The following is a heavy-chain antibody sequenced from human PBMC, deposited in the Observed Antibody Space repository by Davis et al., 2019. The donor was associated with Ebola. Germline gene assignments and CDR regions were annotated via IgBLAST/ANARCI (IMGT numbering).Heavy chain of an antibody. J-gene: IGHJ4*02. Sequence: ASVKVSCKASGYTFTSYGISWVRQAPGQGLEWMGWISAYNGNTNYAQKLQGRVTITADESTSTAYMELSSLRSEDTAVYYCARGQVRRYYYETSGYSSYWGQGTLVTVSS. CDR2: ISAYNGNT. CDR1: GYTFTSYG. CDR3: ARGQVRRYYYETSGYSSY. D-gene: IGHD3-22*01. V-gene: IGHV1-18*01.